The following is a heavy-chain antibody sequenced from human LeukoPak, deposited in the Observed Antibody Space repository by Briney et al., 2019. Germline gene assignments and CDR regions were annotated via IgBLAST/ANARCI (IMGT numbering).Heavy chain of an antibody. J-gene: IGHJ6*04. V-gene: IGHV4-59*12. CDR2: IYYSGST. Sequence: SETLSLTCTVSGGSISSYYWSWIRQPPGKGLEWIGYIYYSGSTNYNPSLKSRVTISVDTSKNQFSLKLSSVTAADTAVYYCARDGPHILTGYLVGGRVVWDKGTTVTVSS. CDR3: ARDGPHILTGYLVGGRVV. CDR1: GGSISSYY. D-gene: IGHD3-9*01.